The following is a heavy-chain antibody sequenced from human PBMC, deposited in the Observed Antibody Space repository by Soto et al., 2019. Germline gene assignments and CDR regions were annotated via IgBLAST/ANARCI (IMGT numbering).Heavy chain of an antibody. J-gene: IGHJ6*02. CDR3: ARDPNVDTAMVGSNYYYYGMDV. Sequence: GGSLRLSCAASGFTFSSYAMHWVRQAPGKGLEWVAVISYDGSNKYYADSVKGRFTISRDNSKNTLYLQMNSLRAEDTAGYYCARDPNVDTAMVGSNYYYYGMDVWGQGTTVTVSS. CDR1: GFTFSSYA. D-gene: IGHD5-18*01. V-gene: IGHV3-30-3*01. CDR2: ISYDGSNK.